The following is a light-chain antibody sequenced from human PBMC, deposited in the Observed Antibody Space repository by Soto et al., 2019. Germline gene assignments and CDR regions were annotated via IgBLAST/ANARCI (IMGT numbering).Light chain of an antibody. CDR3: QQYGSSPPMYT. CDR2: GAS. V-gene: IGKV3-20*01. CDR1: QSASSGY. Sequence: EIVLTQSPGTLSLSPGERATLSCRASQSASSGYLAWYQQKPGQAPRLLMSGASSRATDIPDRFSGSGSGTDFTLTISRLDPEDSAVYYCQQYGSSPPMYTFGQGTKVDIK. J-gene: IGKJ2*01.